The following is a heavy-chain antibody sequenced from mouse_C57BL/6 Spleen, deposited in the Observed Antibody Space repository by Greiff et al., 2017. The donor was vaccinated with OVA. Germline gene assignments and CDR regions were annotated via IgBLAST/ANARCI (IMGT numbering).Heavy chain of an antibody. V-gene: IGHV3-1*01. CDR1: GYSITSGYD. CDR3: ARSTTVVDWYFDV. J-gene: IGHJ1*03. CDR2: ISYSGST. D-gene: IGHD1-1*01. Sequence: EVQLKESGPGMVKPSQSLSLTCTVTGYSITSGYDWHWIRHFPGNKLEWMGYISYSGSTNYNPSLKSRISITHDTSKNHFFLKLNSVTTEDTATYYCARSTTVVDWYFDVWGTGTTVTVSS.